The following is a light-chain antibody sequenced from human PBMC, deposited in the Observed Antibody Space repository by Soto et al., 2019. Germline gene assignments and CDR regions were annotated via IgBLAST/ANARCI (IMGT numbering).Light chain of an antibody. CDR3: QQYGSSPAIT. V-gene: IGKV3-20*01. CDR2: GAS. CDR1: QSISSSY. Sequence: EIVLTQSPGTLSLSPGERATLSCRASQSISSSYLAWYQQKPGQAPRLLIYGASNRATGIPDRFSGSGSVTDFTLTISRLEPEDFAVYYCQQYGSSPAITFGQGTRLEIK. J-gene: IGKJ5*01.